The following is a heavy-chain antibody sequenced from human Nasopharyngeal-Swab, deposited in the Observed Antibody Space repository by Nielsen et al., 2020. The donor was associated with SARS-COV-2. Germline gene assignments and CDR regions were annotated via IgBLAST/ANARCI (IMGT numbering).Heavy chain of an antibody. CDR3: AREEGITIFGVPIGFGYYGMDV. CDR1: GYTFTSYA. Sequence: ASVKVSCKASGYTFTSYAMNWVRQAPGQGLEWMGLINTNTGNPTYAQGFTGRFVFSFDTSVSTAYLQISSLKAEDTAVYYCAREEGITIFGVPIGFGYYGMDVWGQGTTVTVSS. J-gene: IGHJ6*02. CDR2: INTNTGNP. V-gene: IGHV7-4-1*02. D-gene: IGHD3-3*01.